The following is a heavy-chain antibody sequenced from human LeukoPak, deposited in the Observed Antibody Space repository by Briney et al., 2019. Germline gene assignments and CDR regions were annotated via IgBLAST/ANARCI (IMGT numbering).Heavy chain of an antibody. Sequence: PGGSLRLSCAASGFIFSTYSMNWVRQAPGKGLEWVSTISSDSIYIYYADSVEGRFTISRDNAKDSLFLQMNSLRAEDTAVYYCSRGLGDYSDYGARDWGQGTLVTVSS. CDR2: ISSDSIYI. D-gene: IGHD4-11*01. V-gene: IGHV3-21*01. CDR1: GFIFSTYS. CDR3: SRGLGDYSDYGARD. J-gene: IGHJ4*02.